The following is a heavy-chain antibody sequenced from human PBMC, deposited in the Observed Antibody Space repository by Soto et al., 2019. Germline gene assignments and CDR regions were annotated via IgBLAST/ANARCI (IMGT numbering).Heavy chain of an antibody. CDR3: ARDRGRVWIGGTCPFDY. V-gene: IGHV1-18*01. J-gene: IGHJ4*01. CDR1: GYSFTIYG. CDR2: ISTHDGNT. D-gene: IGHD2-15*01. Sequence: GASVRVSCQASGYSFTIYGITWVRQAPGQGLEWMGGISTHDGNTKYPQKFQGRVRMARDASRSTAYLERMSLRSDDTAVYYCARDRGRVWIGGTCPFDYWG.